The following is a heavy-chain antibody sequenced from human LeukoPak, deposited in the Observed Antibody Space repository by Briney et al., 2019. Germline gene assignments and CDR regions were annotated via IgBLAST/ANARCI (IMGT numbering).Heavy chain of an antibody. J-gene: IGHJ5*02. CDR1: GGSISSGSYY. CDR2: IYTSEST. Sequence: SQTLSLTCTVSGGSISSGSYYWSWIRQPAGKGLEWIGRIYTSESTNYNPSLKSRVTISVDTSKNQFSLKLSSVTAADTAVYYCARDRGRTYDYSPNWFDPWGQGTLVTVSS. V-gene: IGHV4-61*02. D-gene: IGHD4-11*01. CDR3: ARDRGRTYDYSPNWFDP.